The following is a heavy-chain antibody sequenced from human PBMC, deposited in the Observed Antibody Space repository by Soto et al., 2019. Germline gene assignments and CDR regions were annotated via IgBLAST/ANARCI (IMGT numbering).Heavy chain of an antibody. J-gene: IGHJ6*02. D-gene: IGHD4-17*01. V-gene: IGHV1-69*08. Sequence: QVQLVQSGAEVKKPGSSVKVSCKASGGTFSSYTISWVRQAPGQGLEWMGRIIPILGIANYAQKFQGRVTITADKSTSTAYMELSSLRSEDTALYYCARDMGNTVTLHYYYYGMDVWGQGTTVTVSS. CDR1: GGTFSSYT. CDR2: IIPILGIA. CDR3: ARDMGNTVTLHYYYYGMDV.